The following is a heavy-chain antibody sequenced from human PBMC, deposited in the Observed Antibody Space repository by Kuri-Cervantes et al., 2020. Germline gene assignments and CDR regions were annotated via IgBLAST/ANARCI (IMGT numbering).Heavy chain of an antibody. D-gene: IGHD5-12*01. CDR3: ASGSGLAY. CDR1: GFTFSSYG. CDR2: IRYDGSNK. V-gene: IGHV3-30*02. J-gene: IGHJ4*02. Sequence: GESLKISCAASGFTFSSYGMHWVRQAPGKGLEWVAFIRYDGSNKYYADSVKGRFTISRDNSKNTLYLQMNSLRAEDTAVYYCASGSGLAYWGQGTLVTVSS.